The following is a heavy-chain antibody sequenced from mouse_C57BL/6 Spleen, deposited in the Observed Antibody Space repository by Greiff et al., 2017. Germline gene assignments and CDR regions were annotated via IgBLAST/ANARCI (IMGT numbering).Heavy chain of an antibody. Sequence: EVMLVESRGGLVKPGGSLKLSCAASGFTFSSYAMSWVRQTPEKRLEWVATISDGGSYTYYPDNVKGRFTISRDNAKNNLYLQMSHLKSEDTAMYYCARDKRQLRLRDYAMDYWGQGTSVTVSS. CDR1: GFTFSSYA. CDR3: ARDKRQLRLRDYAMDY. J-gene: IGHJ4*01. D-gene: IGHD3-2*02. V-gene: IGHV5-4*01. CDR2: ISDGGSYT.